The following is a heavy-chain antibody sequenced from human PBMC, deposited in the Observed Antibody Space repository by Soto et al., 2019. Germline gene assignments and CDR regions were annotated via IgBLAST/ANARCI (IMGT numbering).Heavy chain of an antibody. V-gene: IGHV4-59*01. Sequence: PSETLSLTCTVSGGSISSYYWSWIRQPPGKGLEWIGYIYYSGSTNYNPSLKSRVTISVDTSKNQFSLKLSSVTAADTAVYYCARVEGLTTYCSGGSCYDGGYYYMDVWGKGTTVTVSS. CDR3: ARVEGLTTYCSGGSCYDGGYYYMDV. CDR2: IYYSGST. D-gene: IGHD2-15*01. CDR1: GGSISSYY. J-gene: IGHJ6*03.